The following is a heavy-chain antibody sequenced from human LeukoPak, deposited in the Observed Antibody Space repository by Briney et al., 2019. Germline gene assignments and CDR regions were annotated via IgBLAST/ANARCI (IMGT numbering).Heavy chain of an antibody. D-gene: IGHD4-17*01. CDR2: IKSKTDGGTT. CDR1: GFTFSNAW. V-gene: IGHV3-15*01. J-gene: IGHJ4*02. Sequence: GGSLRLSCAASGFTFSNAWMSWVRQAPGKGLEWVGRIKSKTDGGTTDYAAPVKGRFTISRDDSKNTLYLQMNSLKTEDTAVYYCTTDQGRYGDLPFDCWGQGTLVTVSS. CDR3: TTDQGRYGDLPFDC.